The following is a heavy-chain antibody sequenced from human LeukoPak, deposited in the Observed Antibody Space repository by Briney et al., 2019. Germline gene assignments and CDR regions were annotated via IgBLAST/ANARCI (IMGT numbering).Heavy chain of an antibody. D-gene: IGHD1-26*01. J-gene: IGHJ4*02. CDR2: ISSSSSYI. Sequence: PGGSLRLSCAVSGFTFSRYAMNWVRQAPGKGLEWVSSISSSSSYIYYADSVKGRFTISRDNAKNSLYLQMNSLRAEDTAVYYCARNIVGAPGGYWGQGTLVTVSS. CDR3: ARNIVGAPGGY. V-gene: IGHV3-21*01. CDR1: GFTFSRYA.